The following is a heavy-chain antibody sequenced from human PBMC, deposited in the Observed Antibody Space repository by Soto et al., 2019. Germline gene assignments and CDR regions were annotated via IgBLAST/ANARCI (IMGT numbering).Heavy chain of an antibody. CDR1: GYNFASHD. CDR3: ARGGHCSGGSCFDY. D-gene: IGHD2-15*01. V-gene: IGHV1-8*01. Sequence: ASVKVSCKASGYNFASHDINWVRQAPGQGLEWMGWINPNRGNTGYAQKFRGRVTMTRNTSISTFYMELSSLISEDTAVYYCARGGHCSGGSCFDYWGQGTQVTVSS. CDR2: INPNRGNT. J-gene: IGHJ4*02.